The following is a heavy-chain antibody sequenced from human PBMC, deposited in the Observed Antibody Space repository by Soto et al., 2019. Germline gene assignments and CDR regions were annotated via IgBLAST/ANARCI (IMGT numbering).Heavy chain of an antibody. Sequence: SETLSLTCPFSGCSISSYYLTWLRQPPGRGLAYIGDIFYTGSTNYNPSLESRVSISVEAAKNQFSLKLTSVTAADTAVYYCARVTTRYLDYWGQGTLVTVSS. CDR1: GCSISSYY. CDR2: IFYTGST. D-gene: IGHD3-9*01. V-gene: IGHV4-59*01. CDR3: ARVTTRYLDY. J-gene: IGHJ4*02.